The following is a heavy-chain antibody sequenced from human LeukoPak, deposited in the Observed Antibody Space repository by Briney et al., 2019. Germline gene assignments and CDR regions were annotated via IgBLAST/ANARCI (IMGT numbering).Heavy chain of an antibody. Sequence: GASVKVSCKASGYTFTGYYMHWVRQAPGQGLEWMGWINPNSGGTNYAQKFQGRVTMTRDTSISTAYMELSRLRSDDTAVYYCARAGSIVGATDAFDIWGQGTMVTVSS. CDR3: ARAGSIVGATDAFDI. V-gene: IGHV1-2*02. CDR2: INPNSGGT. D-gene: IGHD1-26*01. CDR1: GYTFTGYY. J-gene: IGHJ3*02.